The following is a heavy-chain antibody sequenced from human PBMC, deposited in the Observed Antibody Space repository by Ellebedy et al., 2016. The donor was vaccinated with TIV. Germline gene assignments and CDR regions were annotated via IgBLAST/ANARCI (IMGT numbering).Heavy chain of an antibody. CDR1: GFTFSDYD. J-gene: IGHJ4*02. Sequence: GESLKISXAASGFTFSDYDMHWVRQAPGKGLEWISYISSGSSTIFYADSAKGRFTISRDNAKNSLYLQMNSLRDEDTAVYYCARVARSGNNGGWGQGTLVTVSS. CDR3: ARVARSGNNGG. D-gene: IGHD5-24*01. V-gene: IGHV3-48*02. CDR2: ISSGSSTI.